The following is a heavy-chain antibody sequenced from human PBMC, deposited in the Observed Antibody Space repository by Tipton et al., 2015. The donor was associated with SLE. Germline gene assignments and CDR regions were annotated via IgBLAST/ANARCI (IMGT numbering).Heavy chain of an antibody. V-gene: IGHV3-30*18. CDR3: AKGDSTVKGPLDY. CDR2: IWYDGSNK. J-gene: IGHJ4*02. D-gene: IGHD4-17*01. CDR1: GFTFSSYG. Sequence: SLRLSCAASGFTFSSYGMHWVHQAPGKGLEWVAVIWYDGSNKYYADSVKGRFTISRDNSKNTLYLQMNSLRAEDTAVYYCAKGDSTVKGPLDYWGQGTLVTVSS.